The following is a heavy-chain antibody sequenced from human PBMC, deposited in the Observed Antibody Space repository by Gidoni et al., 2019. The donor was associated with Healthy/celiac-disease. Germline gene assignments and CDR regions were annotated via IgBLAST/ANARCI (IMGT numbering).Heavy chain of an antibody. CDR2: ISYDGSNK. V-gene: IGHV3-30*04. CDR1: GFTFSSYA. Sequence: QVQLVESGGGVVQPGRSLRLSCAASGFTFSSYAMHWVRQAPGKGLEWVAVISYDGSNKYYADSVKGRFTISRDNSKNTLYLQMNSLRAEDTAVYYCARGAYCSGGSCYADHWFDPWGQGTLVTVSS. CDR3: ARGAYCSGGSCYADHWFDP. J-gene: IGHJ5*02. D-gene: IGHD2-15*01.